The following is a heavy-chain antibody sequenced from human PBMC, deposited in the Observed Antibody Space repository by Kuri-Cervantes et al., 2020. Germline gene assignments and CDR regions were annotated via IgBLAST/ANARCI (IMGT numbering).Heavy chain of an antibody. D-gene: IGHD6-13*01. CDR3: ARGGSPHNYYFYYYMDV. J-gene: IGHJ6*03. Sequence: SQTLSLTCAVYGESLSVYYWSWIRQPPGKGLEWIGEINHSGSTNYNPSLKSRVTISADTSKNQFSLKLSSVTAADTAVYYCARGGSPHNYYFYYYMDVWGKGTTVTVSS. CDR1: GESLSVYY. CDR2: INHSGST. V-gene: IGHV4-34*01.